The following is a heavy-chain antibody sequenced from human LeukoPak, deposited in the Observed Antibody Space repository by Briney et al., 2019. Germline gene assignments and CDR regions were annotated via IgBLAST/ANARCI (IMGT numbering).Heavy chain of an antibody. V-gene: IGHV3-21*01. D-gene: IGHD3-22*01. Sequence: GGSLRLSCEASGFTSSTNAMNWVRLAPGKGLEWVSSISSRSGYIYYADSVKGRFTISRDNVKNSLSLQMNSLRAEDTAVYYCAREEDYFDSSGYYLSAFDLWGQGTMVTVSS. CDR2: ISSRSGYI. J-gene: IGHJ3*01. CDR1: GFTSSTNA. CDR3: AREEDYFDSSGYYLSAFDL.